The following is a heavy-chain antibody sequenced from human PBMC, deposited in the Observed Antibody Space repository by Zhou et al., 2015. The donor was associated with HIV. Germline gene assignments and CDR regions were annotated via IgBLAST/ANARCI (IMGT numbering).Heavy chain of an antibody. Sequence: VQLVQSGAEVKKPGSSVKVSCKTSGDTFSTYTVNWVRQTPGQGLEWVGGIIPMFGTVNYARKFQGRVTITADKSTNTVYLELSRLRSEDTAVYYCARDGRGGPTMTGTYLPTLNNWFDPGAREPWSPSLQ. D-gene: IGHD1-7*01. CDR1: GDTFSTYT. J-gene: IGHJ5*02. CDR2: IIPMFGTV. CDR3: ARDGRGGPTMTGTYLPTLNNWFDP. V-gene: IGHV1-69*06.